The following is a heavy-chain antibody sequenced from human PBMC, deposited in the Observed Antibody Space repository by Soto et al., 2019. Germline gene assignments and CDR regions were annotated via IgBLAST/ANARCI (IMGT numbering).Heavy chain of an antibody. V-gene: IGHV3-23*01. CDR3: AKSHLGAMASFDY. CDR2: FSGSGGHI. CDR1: GFSFSSHS. Sequence: EVQLMESGGALVQPGGSLRLSCVASGFSFSSHSVTWVRQAPGKGPEWVSTFSGSGGHIYYVDSVKGRFTISRDNSKNTLYLQMNSLGAEDTALYYWAKSHLGAMASFDYCGQVTLVTVST. J-gene: IGHJ4*02. D-gene: IGHD5-18*01.